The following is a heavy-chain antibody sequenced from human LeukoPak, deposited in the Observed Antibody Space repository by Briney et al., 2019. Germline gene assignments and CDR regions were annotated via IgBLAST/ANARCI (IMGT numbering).Heavy chain of an antibody. CDR1: GFTFSNYA. D-gene: IGHD4-17*01. CDR3: AKKFTGTTVISGDYFDY. J-gene: IGHJ4*02. CDR2: ISGSGGKT. V-gene: IGHV3-23*01. Sequence: SGGSLRLSCAASGFTFSNYAMSWVRQAPGKGLEWLSAISGSGGKTYYADSVKGRFTISRDNSKNTLYLQMNSLRAEGTAVYYCAKKFTGTTVISGDYFDYWGQGTLVTVSS.